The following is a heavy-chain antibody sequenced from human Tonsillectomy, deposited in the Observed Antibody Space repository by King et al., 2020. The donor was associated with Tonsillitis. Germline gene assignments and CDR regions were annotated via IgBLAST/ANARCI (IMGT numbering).Heavy chain of an antibody. CDR2: IKVDGSEK. CDR1: GFPFSDYW. D-gene: IGHD5-18*01. CDR3: ARESGGYSYGSHYYYNDGMDV. V-gene: IGHV3-7*03. J-gene: IGHJ6*02. Sequence: VQLVESGGGLVQPGGSLRLSCVASGFPFSDYWMTWVRQAPGKGLEWVANIKVDGSEKFYVDSVKGRFTISRDNAKNSLYLQMNSLRAEDTAVYYCARESGGYSYGSHYYYNDGMDVWGQGTAVTVSS.